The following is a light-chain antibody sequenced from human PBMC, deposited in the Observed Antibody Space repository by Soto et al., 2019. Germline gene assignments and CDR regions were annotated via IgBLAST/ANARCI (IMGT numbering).Light chain of an antibody. CDR3: QDCGSCPQT. J-gene: IGKJ1*01. CDR1: QSVSSSY. Sequence: EIVLTQSPGTLSLSPGERATLSCRASQSVSSSYLAWYQQKPGQAPRLLVYVASSRATGIPDRFSGSGSGTAFTLTISRLEPEDFAVYYCQDCGSCPQTFGQGKEVEIE. CDR2: VAS. V-gene: IGKV3-20*01.